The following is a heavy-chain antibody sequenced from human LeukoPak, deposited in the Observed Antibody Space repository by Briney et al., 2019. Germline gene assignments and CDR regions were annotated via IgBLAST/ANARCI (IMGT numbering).Heavy chain of an antibody. Sequence: GGSLRLSCAASGFTFSNYAMNWVRQTPGKGLEWVSAISGSGAGTYYADSVKGRFTISRDNSKNTLYLQMNSLRAEDTAVYCCAKHRRSGYYPDAFDIWGQGTMVTVSS. CDR2: ISGSGAGT. CDR1: GFTFSNYA. V-gene: IGHV3-23*01. CDR3: AKHRRSGYYPDAFDI. D-gene: IGHD3-22*01. J-gene: IGHJ3*02.